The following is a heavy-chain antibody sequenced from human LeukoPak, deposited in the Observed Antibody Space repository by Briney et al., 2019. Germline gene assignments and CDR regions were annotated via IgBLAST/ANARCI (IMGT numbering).Heavy chain of an antibody. J-gene: IGHJ4*02. D-gene: IGHD3-16*02. CDR2: ISAYNGNT. V-gene: IGHV1-18*01. CDR1: GYTFTSYG. CDR3: ARATYDYVWGSYRDDFDY. Sequence: ASVKVSCKASGYTFTSYGISWVRQAPEQGLEWMGWISAYNGNTNYAQKLQGRVAMTTDTSTSTAYMELRSLRSDDTAVYYCARATYDYVWGSYRDDFDYWGQGTLVTVSS.